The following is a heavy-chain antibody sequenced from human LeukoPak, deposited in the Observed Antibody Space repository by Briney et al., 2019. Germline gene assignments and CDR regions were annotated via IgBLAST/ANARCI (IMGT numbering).Heavy chain of an antibody. CDR3: AKVTSHYDSSGYWSSGYFDY. J-gene: IGHJ4*02. Sequence: GGSLRLACAASGFRFSSYAMSWVRQAPGKGLEWVSAISGSGVSTYYADSVKGRFTVSRDNSKNTLYLQMSSLRAEDTAVYYCAKVTSHYDSSGYWSSGYFDYWGQGTLVTVSS. CDR1: GFRFSSYA. D-gene: IGHD3-22*01. V-gene: IGHV3-23*01. CDR2: ISGSGVST.